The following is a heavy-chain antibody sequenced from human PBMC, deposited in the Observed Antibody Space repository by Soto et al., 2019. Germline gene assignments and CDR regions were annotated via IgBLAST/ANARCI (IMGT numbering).Heavy chain of an antibody. D-gene: IGHD4-17*01. Sequence: SETLSLTCTVSCGSISSYYWSWIRQPAGKGLEWIGRIYTSGSTNYNPSLKSRVTMSVDTSKNQFSLKLSSVTAADTAVYYCASLGTTVTTRRNLNAFDIWGQGTMVTVSS. CDR3: ASLGTTVTTRRNLNAFDI. V-gene: IGHV4-4*07. J-gene: IGHJ3*02. CDR2: IYTSGST. CDR1: CGSISSYY.